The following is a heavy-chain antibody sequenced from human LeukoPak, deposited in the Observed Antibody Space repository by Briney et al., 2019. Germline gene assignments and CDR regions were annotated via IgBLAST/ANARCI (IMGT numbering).Heavy chain of an antibody. V-gene: IGHV4-59*08. CDR2: IYHSGGT. CDR1: GGSISSYY. D-gene: IGHD3-3*01. CDR3: ASRSDYDLYYYYYMDV. J-gene: IGHJ6*03. Sequence: PSETLSLTCSVSGGSISSYYWTWIRQPPGKGLEWIGSIYHSGGTYYNPSLKSRVTISVDTSKNQFSLKLSSVTAADTAVYYCASRSDYDLYYYYYMDVWGKGTTVTVSS.